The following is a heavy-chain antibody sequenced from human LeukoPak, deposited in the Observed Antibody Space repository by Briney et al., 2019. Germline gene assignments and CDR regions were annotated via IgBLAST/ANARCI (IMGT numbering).Heavy chain of an antibody. D-gene: IGHD1-26*01. CDR3: ARGRWELLLLYYFDY. V-gene: IGHV1-24*01. Sequence: VASVKVSCKVSGYTLTELSMHWVRQAPGKGLEWMGGFDPEDGEAIYAQKFQGRVTITRDTSTSTVYMELSSLRSEDTAVYYCARGRWELLLLYYFDYWGQGTLVTVSS. CDR1: GYTLTELS. J-gene: IGHJ4*02. CDR2: FDPEDGEA.